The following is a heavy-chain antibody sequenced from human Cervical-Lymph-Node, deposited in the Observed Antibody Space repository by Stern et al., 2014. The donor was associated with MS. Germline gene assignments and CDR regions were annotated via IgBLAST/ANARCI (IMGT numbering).Heavy chain of an antibody. D-gene: IGHD6-13*01. CDR3: ARHNAAGTGFDY. CDR2: IQPVDADP. J-gene: IGHJ4*02. V-gene: IGHV5-51*01. CDR1: EYSFTSYW. Sequence: EVQLVESGAEVKKPGESLKISCQGSEYSFTSYWIGWVRQMPGKGLEWIGIIQPVDADPRYIPSFQGQVTISADKSIRTAYLQWSSLKSSDTAMYYCARHNAAGTGFDYWGQGTLVTVSS.